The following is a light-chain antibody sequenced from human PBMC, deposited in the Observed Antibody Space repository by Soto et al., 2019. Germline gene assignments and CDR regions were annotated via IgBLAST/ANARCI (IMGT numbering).Light chain of an antibody. V-gene: IGKV1-6*01. Sequence: AIQMTQSPSSLSASVGDRVTITCRASQGIRFDLAWYQQKPGRAPELLIYAASTLQSGVPSRFSGSGSATDFTITISSLQPEDFATYFCLQDYNYPPTFGQGTKLEIK. CDR1: QGIRFD. CDR3: LQDYNYPPT. CDR2: AAS. J-gene: IGKJ2*01.